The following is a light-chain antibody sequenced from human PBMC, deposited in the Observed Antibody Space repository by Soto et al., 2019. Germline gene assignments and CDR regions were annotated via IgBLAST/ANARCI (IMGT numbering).Light chain of an antibody. Sequence: EIVLTQSAGAVSLSPGERATLYCRASQSVSSNLAWYQQKPGQAPRLLIYGASTRATGIPARFSGSGSGTEFTLTISSLQSEDFAVYYCQQYNNWPTWTFGQGTKVDIK. V-gene: IGKV3-15*01. CDR1: QSVSSN. CDR3: QQYNNWPTWT. J-gene: IGKJ1*01. CDR2: GAS.